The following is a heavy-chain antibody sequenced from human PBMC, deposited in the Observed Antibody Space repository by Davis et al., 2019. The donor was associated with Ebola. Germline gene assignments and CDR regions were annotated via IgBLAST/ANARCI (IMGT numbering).Heavy chain of an antibody. D-gene: IGHD3-22*01. CDR2: ISWNSGSI. CDR1: GFTFSTYS. J-gene: IGHJ4*02. CDR3: ARTSAYYDFDY. V-gene: IGHV3-9*01. Sequence: GGSLRLSCAASGFTFSTYSMNWVRQAPGKGLEWVSGISWNSGSIGYADSVKGRFTISRDNAKNSLYLQMNSLRAEDTAVYYCARTSAYYDFDYWGQGTLVTVSS.